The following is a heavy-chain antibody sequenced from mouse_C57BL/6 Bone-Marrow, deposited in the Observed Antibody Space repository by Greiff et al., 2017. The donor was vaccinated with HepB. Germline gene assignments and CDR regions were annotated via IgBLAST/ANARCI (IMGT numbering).Heavy chain of an antibody. Sequence: VQLQQPGAELVKPGASVKLSCKASGYTFTSYWMQWVKQRPGQGLEWIGEIDPSDSYTNYNQKFKGKATLTVDTSSSTAYMQLSSLTSEDSAVYYCAGGDFFAYWGQGTLVTVSA. V-gene: IGHV1-50*01. J-gene: IGHJ3*01. CDR2: IDPSDSYT. CDR1: GYTFTSYW. D-gene: IGHD3-3*01. CDR3: AGGDFFAY.